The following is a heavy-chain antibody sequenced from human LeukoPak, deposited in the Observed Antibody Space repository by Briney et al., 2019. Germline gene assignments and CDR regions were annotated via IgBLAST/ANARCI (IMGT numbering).Heavy chain of an antibody. CDR2: INIGGTNT. J-gene: IGHJ5*02. V-gene: IGHV3-11*01. CDR1: GFTFNDYY. CDR3: ATDGAGFDT. Sequence: GGSLRLSCAASGFTFNDYYMSWIRQAPGKGQEWLSYINIGGTNTHYADSVKGRFTISRDNAKKSLYLEMNNLRAEDTAVYYCATDGAGFDTWGQGVLVTVSS.